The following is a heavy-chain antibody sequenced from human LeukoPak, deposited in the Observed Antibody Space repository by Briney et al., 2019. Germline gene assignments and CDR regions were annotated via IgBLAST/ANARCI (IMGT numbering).Heavy chain of an antibody. V-gene: IGHV3-23*01. Sequence: GGSLRLSCAASGFTFSSYAMSWVRQAPGKGLEWVSAISGSGGSTYYADSVKGRFTISRDNSKNTLYLQMNSLRAEDTAVYYCAKFMGIDYYDSSGYFYYYGMDVWGQGTTVTVSS. CDR2: ISGSGGST. CDR1: GFTFSSYA. J-gene: IGHJ6*02. CDR3: AKFMGIDYYDSSGYFYYYGMDV. D-gene: IGHD3-22*01.